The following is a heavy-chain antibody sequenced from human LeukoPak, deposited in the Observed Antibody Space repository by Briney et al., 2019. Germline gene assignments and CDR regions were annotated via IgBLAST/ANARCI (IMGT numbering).Heavy chain of an antibody. J-gene: IGHJ6*03. CDR2: ISGSGDKT. D-gene: IGHD2-15*01. CDR1: GLSFSNAW. Sequence: PGGSLRLSCTASGLSFSNAWMSWVRQAPGGGLEWVAAISGSGDKTYHADSVKGRFTISKDNSENRLSLQMDSLRAEDTAVYFCAKDTTAWWYHRAYMNVWGKGTTVTVSS. V-gene: IGHV3-23*01. CDR3: AKDTTAWWYHRAYMNV.